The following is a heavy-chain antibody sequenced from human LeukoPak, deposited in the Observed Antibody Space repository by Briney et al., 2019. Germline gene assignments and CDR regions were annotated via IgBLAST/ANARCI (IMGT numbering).Heavy chain of an antibody. V-gene: IGHV1-69*05. Sequence: ASVKVSCKASRGTFSSYAISWVRQAPGQGLEWMGRIIPIFGTANYAQKFQGRVTITTDESTSTAYMELSSLRSEDTAVYYCARSIVVVVAATSWFDPWGQGTLVTVSS. CDR3: ARSIVVVVAATSWFDP. D-gene: IGHD2-15*01. CDR2: IIPIFGTA. J-gene: IGHJ5*02. CDR1: RGTFSSYA.